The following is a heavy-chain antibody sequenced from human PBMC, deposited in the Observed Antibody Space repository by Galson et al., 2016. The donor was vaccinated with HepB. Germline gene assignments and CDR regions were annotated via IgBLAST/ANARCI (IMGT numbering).Heavy chain of an antibody. CDR3: ARQGSGSYRLDY. J-gene: IGHJ4*02. V-gene: IGHV3-11*01. D-gene: IGHD1-26*01. CDR2: ISSSANNI. CDR1: GFTFRDYY. Sequence: SLRLSCAASGFTFRDYYMSWIRQAPGKGLEWVSYISSSANNIKYADSVEGRFTVSRDNADNSLYLQMDNLRADDTAVYYCARQGSGSYRLDYWGQGTLVTVSS.